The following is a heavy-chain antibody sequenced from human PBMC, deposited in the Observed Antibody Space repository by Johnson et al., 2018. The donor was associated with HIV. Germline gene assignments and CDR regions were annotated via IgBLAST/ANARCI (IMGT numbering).Heavy chain of an antibody. V-gene: IGHV3-20*04. Sequence: VQLVESGGGVVRPGESLRLSCEASGFIFDDFGMNWVRHAPGKGLEWVSDVNWNGARTGYADSVKGRFTISRDNAKNSVYLQMNSLRAEDTAVYYCARAGRLRYFDWLLSAFDIWGQGTMVTVSS. J-gene: IGHJ3*02. CDR3: ARAGRLRYFDWLLSAFDI. CDR2: VNWNGART. D-gene: IGHD3-9*01. CDR1: GFIFDDFG.